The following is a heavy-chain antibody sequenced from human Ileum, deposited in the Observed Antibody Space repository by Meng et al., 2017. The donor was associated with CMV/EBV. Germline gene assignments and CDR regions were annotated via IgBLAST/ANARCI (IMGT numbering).Heavy chain of an antibody. CDR3: TRGDGDHSSKFDY. V-gene: IGHV7-4-1*02. D-gene: IGHD5-24*01. Sequence: HVQLVQSGSELREPGASVKISCKTSGYSFITYGINWVRQAPGQRLEWMGWINTNTGNPTYAQDFTGRFVFSLDTSVSTTYLQINSLRTEDSAVYYCTRGDGDHSSKFDYWGQGTLVTVSS. CDR1: GYSFITYG. CDR2: INTNTGNP. J-gene: IGHJ4*02.